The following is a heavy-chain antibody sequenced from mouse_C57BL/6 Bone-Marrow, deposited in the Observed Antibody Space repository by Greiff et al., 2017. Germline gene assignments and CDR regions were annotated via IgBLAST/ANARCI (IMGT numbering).Heavy chain of an antibody. D-gene: IGHD1-2*01. V-gene: IGHV1-81*01. J-gene: IGHJ3*01. CDR2: IYPRSGNT. Sequence: VQLQQSGAELARPGASVKLSCTASGYTFTSYGISWVKQRTGQGLEWIGEIYPRSGNTYYNETFKGKATLTADKSSSTAYMELRSLTSEDSAVYFCSYYGKARAWFAYWGQGTLVTVSA. CDR3: SYYGKARAWFAY. CDR1: GYTFTSYG.